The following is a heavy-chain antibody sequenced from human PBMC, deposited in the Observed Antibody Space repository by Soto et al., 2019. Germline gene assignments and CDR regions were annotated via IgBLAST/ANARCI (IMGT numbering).Heavy chain of an antibody. CDR1: GGTFSSYA. V-gene: IGHV1-69*13. J-gene: IGHJ6*02. CDR3: AREVNNCTNGVCRTRWDHYYYYYGMDV. D-gene: IGHD2-8*01. CDR2: IIPIFGTA. Sequence: SVKVSCKASGGTFSSYAISWARQAPGQGLEWMGGIIPIFGTANYAQKFQGRVTITADESTSTAYMELSSLRSEDTAVYYCAREVNNCTNGVCRTRWDHYYYYYGMDVWGQGTTVTVSS.